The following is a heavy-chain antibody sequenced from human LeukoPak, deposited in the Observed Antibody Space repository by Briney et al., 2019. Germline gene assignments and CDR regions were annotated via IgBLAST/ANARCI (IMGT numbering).Heavy chain of an antibody. Sequence: GGSLRLSCAASGFTFSDYYMSLIRQAPGKGLEWVSYISSSGSTIYYADSVKGRFTISRDNAKNSLYLQMNSLRAEDTAVYYCARAKTSMVRGEDYYYYYMDVWGKGTTVTVSS. CDR3: ARAKTSMVRGEDYYYYYMDV. D-gene: IGHD3-10*01. CDR1: GFTFSDYY. V-gene: IGHV3-11*04. J-gene: IGHJ6*03. CDR2: ISSSGSTI.